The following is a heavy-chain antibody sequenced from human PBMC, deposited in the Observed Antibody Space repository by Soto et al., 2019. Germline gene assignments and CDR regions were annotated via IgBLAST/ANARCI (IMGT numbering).Heavy chain of an antibody. J-gene: IGHJ4*02. Sequence: QVQLVQSGAEVKKPGSSVKVSCRASGGSFRNYVMSWVRQAPGQGLEWMGGIIPVFETRTYAQKFQGRVTITADDSSSTVSMEMRTLRSEDTAVYYCWFRSDSNSYSRFDFWGQGTLVTVSS. V-gene: IGHV1-69*01. CDR2: IIPVFETR. CDR3: WFRSDSNSYSRFDF. D-gene: IGHD4-4*01. CDR1: GGSFRNYV.